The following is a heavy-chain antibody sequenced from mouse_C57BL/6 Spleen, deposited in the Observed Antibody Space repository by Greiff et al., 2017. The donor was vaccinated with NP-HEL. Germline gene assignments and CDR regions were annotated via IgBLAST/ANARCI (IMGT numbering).Heavy chain of an antibody. CDR2: ISSGSSTI. J-gene: IGHJ1*03. D-gene: IGHD1-1*01. CDR3: AKGFYGSRSWYFDV. V-gene: IGHV5-17*01. CDR1: GFTFSDYG. Sequence: EVQRVESGGGLVKPGGSLKLSCAASGFTFSDYGMHWVRQAPEKGLEWVAYISSGSSTIYYADTVKGRFTISRDNAKNTLFLQMTSLRSEDTAMYYCAKGFYGSRSWYFDVWGTGTTVTVSS.